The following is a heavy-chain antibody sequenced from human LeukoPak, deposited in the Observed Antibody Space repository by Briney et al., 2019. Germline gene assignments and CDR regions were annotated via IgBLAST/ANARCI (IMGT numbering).Heavy chain of an antibody. CDR2: ISSSGSTI. V-gene: IGHV3-11*04. CDR1: GFTFSDYY. Sequence: GGSLRLSCAASGFTFSDYYTSWIRQAPGKGLEWVSYISSSGSTIYYADSVKGRFTISRDNAKNTVYLQMNSLRAEDTAVYYCARDYDFWSGFFDYWGQETLVTVSS. J-gene: IGHJ4*02. D-gene: IGHD3-3*01. CDR3: ARDYDFWSGFFDY.